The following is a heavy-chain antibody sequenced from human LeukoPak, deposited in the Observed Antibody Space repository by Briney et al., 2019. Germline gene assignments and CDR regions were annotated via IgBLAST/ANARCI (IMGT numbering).Heavy chain of an antibody. CDR3: ARVEQQLVNDAFDI. V-gene: IGHV4-59*12. Sequence: SETLSLTCTVSGGSISSYYWSWIRQPPGKGLEWIGYIYYSGSTYYNPSLKSRVTISVDTSKNQFSLKLSSVTAADTAVYYCARVEQQLVNDAFDIWGQGTMVTVSS. J-gene: IGHJ3*02. CDR1: GGSISSYY. CDR2: IYYSGST. D-gene: IGHD6-13*01.